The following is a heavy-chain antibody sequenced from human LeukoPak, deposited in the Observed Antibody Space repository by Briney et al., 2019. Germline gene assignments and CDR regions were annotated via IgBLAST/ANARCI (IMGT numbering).Heavy chain of an antibody. V-gene: IGHV1-46*01. J-gene: IGHJ4*02. CDR3: ARDPHPGYGDYGFDY. D-gene: IGHD4-17*01. Sequence: ASVEVSCKASGYTFTSYYMHWVRQAPGQGLEWMGIINPSGGSTSYAQKFQGRVTMTRDTSTSTVYMELSSLRSEDTAVYYCARDPHPGYGDYGFDYWGQGTLVTVSS. CDR1: GYTFTSYY. CDR2: INPSGGST.